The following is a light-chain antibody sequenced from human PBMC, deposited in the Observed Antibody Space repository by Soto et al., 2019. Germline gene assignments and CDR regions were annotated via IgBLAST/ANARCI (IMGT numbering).Light chain of an antibody. J-gene: IGKJ4*01. Sequence: EIVMTQSPATLSVSPVERVTLSCRARQSVTSNLAWYQHKPGQAPRLLISGASTGATGIPARFSGSGSGTEFTLTINSLQSEDYAIYYCQQYDQWPVTFGGGTKVDIK. V-gene: IGKV3-15*01. CDR1: QSVTSN. CDR3: QQYDQWPVT. CDR2: GAS.